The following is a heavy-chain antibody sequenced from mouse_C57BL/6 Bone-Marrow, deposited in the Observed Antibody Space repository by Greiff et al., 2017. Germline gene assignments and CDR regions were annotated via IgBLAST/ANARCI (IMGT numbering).Heavy chain of an antibody. CDR2: IWSGGLT. CDR3: ARKENPLGTMDY. J-gene: IGHJ4*01. CDR1: GFSLSSYG. Sequence: QVQLQQSGPGLVQPSQSLSITCTVSGFSLSSYGVHWVRQSPGKGLEWLGVIWSGGLTDYNAAFISRLNITRDTSKSQVFFKMSSLHADDTAIYYCARKENPLGTMDYWGQGTSVTVSS. V-gene: IGHV2-2*01.